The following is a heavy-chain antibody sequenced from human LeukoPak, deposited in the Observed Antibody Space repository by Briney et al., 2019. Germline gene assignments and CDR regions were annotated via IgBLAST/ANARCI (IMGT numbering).Heavy chain of an antibody. CDR2: IYYSGST. D-gene: IGHD3-3*01. CDR3: ARHAPKYYDFWSGYDYFDY. J-gene: IGHJ4*02. V-gene: IGHV4-59*08. Sequence: SETLSLTCTVSGGSISSYYWSWIRQPPGKGLEWIGYIYYSGSTNYNPSLKSRVTISVDTSKNQFSLKLSSVTAADTAVYYCARHAPKYYDFWSGYDYFDYWGQGTLVTVSS. CDR1: GGSISSYY.